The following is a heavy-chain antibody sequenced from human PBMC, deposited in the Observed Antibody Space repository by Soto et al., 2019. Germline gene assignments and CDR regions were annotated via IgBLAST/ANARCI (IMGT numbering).Heavy chain of an antibody. D-gene: IGHD2-2*01. Sequence: GGSLRLSCAASGFTFSIYAMSWVRQAPGKGLEWVSGISGGGHSADYVDSVKGRFTISRDNSNKTLYLQMTSLRAEDTAVYYCVKEGGFCGSPSCYDFDYWGRGTLVTVSS. CDR1: GFTFSIYA. V-gene: IGHV3-23*01. CDR2: ISGGGHSA. CDR3: VKEGGFCGSPSCYDFDY. J-gene: IGHJ4*02.